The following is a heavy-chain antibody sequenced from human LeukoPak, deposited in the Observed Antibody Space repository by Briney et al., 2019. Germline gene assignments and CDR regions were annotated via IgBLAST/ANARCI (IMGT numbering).Heavy chain of an antibody. CDR1: GFSISNNYY. J-gene: IGHJ4*02. D-gene: IGHD6-19*01. CDR3: ARLINVNYRSGWSRYYFDY. V-gene: IGHV4-38-2*01. CDR2: IIHSGNT. Sequence: PSETLSLTCGVSGFSISNNYYWGWIRQPPGKGLEWIGSIIHSGNTFYNPSLKSRITMSLDTSKNQFSLKLSSVTAADTAFYYCARLINVNYRSGWSRYYFDYWGQGTLVTVSS.